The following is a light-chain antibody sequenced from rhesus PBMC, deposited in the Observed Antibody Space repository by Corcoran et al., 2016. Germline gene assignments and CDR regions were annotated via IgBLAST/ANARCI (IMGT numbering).Light chain of an antibody. V-gene: IGKV1-22*01. Sequence: DIQMTQSPSSLSASVGDTVTITCRASQSIRSWLDWYQQKPGKAPKLLIYRASTLQSGVPSRFSGSGSGTHYTFTINSLQAEDFATYYCQHCYAFPYSFGQGTKVEIE. CDR2: RAS. J-gene: IGKJ2*01. CDR1: QSIRSW. CDR3: QHCYAFPYS.